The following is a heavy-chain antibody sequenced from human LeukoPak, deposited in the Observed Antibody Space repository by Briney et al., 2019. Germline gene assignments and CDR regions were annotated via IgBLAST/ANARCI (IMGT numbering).Heavy chain of an antibody. CDR2: VHHSGST. Sequence: PSETLSLTCTVSGGSISSSSYYWGWIRQPPGKGLEWLGSVHHSGSTYDNPSLKSRVTISVDTSKNQFSLKLISVTAADTAVYYCARRSTVAGRGRFDPWGQGTLVTVSS. J-gene: IGHJ5*02. V-gene: IGHV4-39*01. CDR3: ARRSTVAGRGRFDP. CDR1: GGSISSSSYY. D-gene: IGHD6-19*01.